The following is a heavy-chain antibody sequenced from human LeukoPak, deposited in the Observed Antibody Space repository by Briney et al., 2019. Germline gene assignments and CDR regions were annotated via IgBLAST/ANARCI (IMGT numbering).Heavy chain of an antibody. D-gene: IGHD3-22*01. V-gene: IGHV3-73*01. J-gene: IGHJ4*02. CDR2: IRSKANSYAT. CDR3: TRPYYDSSGYLYYFDY. Sequence: GGSLRLSCAASGFTFSGSAMHWVRQASGKGLEWVGRIRSKANSYATAYAASVKGRFTISRDDSKNTAYLQMNSLKTEDTAVYYCTRPYYDSSGYLYYFDYWGQGTLVTVSS. CDR1: GFTFSGSA.